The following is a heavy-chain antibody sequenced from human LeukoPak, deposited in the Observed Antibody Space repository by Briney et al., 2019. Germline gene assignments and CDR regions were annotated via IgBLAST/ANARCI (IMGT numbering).Heavy chain of an antibody. J-gene: IGHJ1*01. V-gene: IGHV3-13*04. D-gene: IGHD3-22*01. CDR3: ARGIFDSSGAEYFQN. Sequence: GSLRLSCEASGFTLRKYDMFLVRQAPGKGLEWGPNIGTAGDTYYADSVKGRFTISRENAKNSLYLQMNSLRAGDTAVYYCARGIFDSSGAEYFQNWGRGTLVTVSS. CDR2: IGTAGDT. CDR1: GFTLRKYD.